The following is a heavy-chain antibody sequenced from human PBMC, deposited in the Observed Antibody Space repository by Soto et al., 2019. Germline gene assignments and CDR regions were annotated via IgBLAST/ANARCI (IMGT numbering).Heavy chain of an antibody. Sequence: GGSLRLSCVVSGVTFRTYGIHWVRQAPGKGLEWVAVISCDGGYTSYADSVKGRFTISRDNSKNTIYLQLTSLGAEDTALYYCAKSDRGVFGVVMSPALDPLDVWGQGTMVTVSS. V-gene: IGHV3-30*18. J-gene: IGHJ3*01. CDR2: ISCDGGYT. D-gene: IGHD3-3*01. CDR3: AKSDRGVFGVVMSPALDPLDV. CDR1: GVTFRTYG.